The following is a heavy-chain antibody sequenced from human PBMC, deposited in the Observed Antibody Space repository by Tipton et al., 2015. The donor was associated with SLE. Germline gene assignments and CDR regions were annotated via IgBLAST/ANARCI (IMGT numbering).Heavy chain of an antibody. Sequence: SLRLSCAASGFTFSNYAMSWVRQAPGKGLEWVSAISGSGRTTYYADSVRGRFTISRDNSKSTLYLQMNSLRAEDTAVYYCARRGGYRAYEDYFDSWGQGTLVTVSS. CDR2: ISGSGRTT. V-gene: IGHV3-23*01. J-gene: IGHJ4*02. CDR3: ARRGGYRAYEDYFDS. CDR1: GFTFSNYA. D-gene: IGHD5-12*01.